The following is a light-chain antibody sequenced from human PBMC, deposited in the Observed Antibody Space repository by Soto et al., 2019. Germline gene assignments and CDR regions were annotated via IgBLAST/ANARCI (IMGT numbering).Light chain of an antibody. CDR1: QGISSY. Sequence: DIQSTQSPSFLSATLRGGANNNKQASQGISSYLAWYQQKPGKAPKLLIYAASTLQSGVPSRFSGSGSGTEFTLTISSLQPEDFATYYCQQLNSYPPAFGQGTKVDIK. CDR3: QQLNSYPPA. CDR2: AAS. V-gene: IGKV1-9*01. J-gene: IGKJ1*01.